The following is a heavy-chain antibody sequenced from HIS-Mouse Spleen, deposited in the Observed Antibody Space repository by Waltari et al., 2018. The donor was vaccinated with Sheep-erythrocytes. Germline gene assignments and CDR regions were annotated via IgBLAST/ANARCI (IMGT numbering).Heavy chain of an antibody. CDR2: SYYSGST. Sequence: QLQLQESGPGLVKPSETLSLTCTVSGGSISSSSYYWGWIRQPPGKGLEWIGSSYYSGSTYYNPSLKSRVTISVDTSKNQFSLKLSSVTAADTAGYYCARVPPGYYDFWSGPTGPRWFDPWGQGTLVTVSS. J-gene: IGHJ5*02. V-gene: IGHV4-39*07. CDR1: GGSISSSSYY. D-gene: IGHD3-3*01. CDR3: ARVPPGYYDFWSGPTGPRWFDP.